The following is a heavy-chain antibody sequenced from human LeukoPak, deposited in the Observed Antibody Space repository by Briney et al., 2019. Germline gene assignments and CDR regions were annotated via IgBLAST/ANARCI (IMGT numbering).Heavy chain of an antibody. V-gene: IGHV3-7*01. D-gene: IGHD3-9*01. J-gene: IGHJ4*02. CDR3: ARDNYDI. CDR1: GFNIRNNW. Sequence: GGSLRLSCEASGFNIRNNWMSWVRLAPGKGLEYVANINQDEGQKYYVDSVKGRFTISKDTAKNSLNLQMNSQRAEDTGVYYCARDNYDIRGQGTLVTVSS. CDR2: INQDEGQK.